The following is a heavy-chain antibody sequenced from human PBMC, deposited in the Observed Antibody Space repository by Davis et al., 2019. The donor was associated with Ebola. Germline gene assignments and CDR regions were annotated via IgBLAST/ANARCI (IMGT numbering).Heavy chain of an antibody. CDR3: AKAVAGYYHYGMDV. D-gene: IGHD6-19*01. CDR2: ISAYNDNT. CDR1: GYTFTSYG. J-gene: IGHJ6*02. V-gene: IGHV1-18*01. Sequence: ASVKVSCKASGYTFTSYGISWVRQAPGQGLEWMGWISAYNDNTNYAQKLQGRVTMTTDTSTSTAYMELRSLRSDDTAVYYCAKAVAGYYHYGMDVWGQGTTVTVSS.